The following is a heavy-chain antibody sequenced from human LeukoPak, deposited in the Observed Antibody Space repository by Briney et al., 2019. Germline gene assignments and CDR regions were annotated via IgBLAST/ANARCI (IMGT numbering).Heavy chain of an antibody. J-gene: IGHJ6*02. CDR2: ISYDGSNK. V-gene: IGHV3-30-3*01. D-gene: IGHD3-22*01. CDR3: ARRIDSSGYYYYYGMDV. Sequence: PGGSLRLSCAASGFTFSSYAMHWVRQAPGKGLEWVAVISYDGSNKYYADSVKGRFTISRDNSKNTLYLQMNSLRAEDTAVYYCARRIDSSGYYYYYGMDVWGQGTTVTVSS. CDR1: GFTFSSYA.